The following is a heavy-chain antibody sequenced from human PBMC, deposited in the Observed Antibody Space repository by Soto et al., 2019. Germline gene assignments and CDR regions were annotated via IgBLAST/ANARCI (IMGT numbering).Heavy chain of an antibody. D-gene: IGHD3-10*01. CDR1: GFTFSSYG. J-gene: IGHJ3*02. CDR2: ISYDGSNK. CDR3: APEGIYAPWAFDI. Sequence: QVQLVESGGGVVQPGRSLRLSCAASGFTFSSYGMHWVRQAPGKGLEWVAVISYDGSNKYYADSVKGRFNISRDNSQNTLYLQMNRLRAEDTAVDYCAPEGIYAPWAFDIWGQGTMVTVSS. V-gene: IGHV3-30*03.